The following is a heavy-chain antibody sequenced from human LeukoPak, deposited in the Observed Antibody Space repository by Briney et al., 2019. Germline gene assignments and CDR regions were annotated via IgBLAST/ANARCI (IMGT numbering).Heavy chain of an antibody. Sequence: GGSLRLSCSASGFTFSSYAMSWVRQAPGKGLEWVSAISGSGGSTYYADSVKGRFTISRDNSKNTLYLQMNSLRAEDTAVYYCAKKGPSGYSPGAQNDYWGQGTLVTVSS. CDR1: GFTFSSYA. J-gene: IGHJ4*02. V-gene: IGHV3-23*01. CDR2: ISGSGGST. D-gene: IGHD3-22*01. CDR3: AKKGPSGYSPGAQNDY.